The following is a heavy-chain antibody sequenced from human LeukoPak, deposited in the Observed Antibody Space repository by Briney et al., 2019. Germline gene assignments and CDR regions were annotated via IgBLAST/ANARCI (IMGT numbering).Heavy chain of an antibody. J-gene: IGHJ4*02. Sequence: PSETLSLTCTVSGSSISSSSYYWGWIRQPPGKGLEWIGSIYYSGSTYYNPSLKSRVTISVDTSKNQFSLKLSSVTAADTAVYYCARTYCTNGVCYYFDYWGQGTLVTVSS. D-gene: IGHD2-8*01. V-gene: IGHV4-39*07. CDR2: IYYSGST. CDR1: GSSISSSSYY. CDR3: ARTYCTNGVCYYFDY.